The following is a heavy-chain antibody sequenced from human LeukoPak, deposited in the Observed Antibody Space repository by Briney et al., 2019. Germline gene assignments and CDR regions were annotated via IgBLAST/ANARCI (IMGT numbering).Heavy chain of an antibody. D-gene: IGHD5-18*01. Sequence: PGGSLRLSCAASGFTFSSYAMSWVRQAPGKGLEWVSAISGSGGSTYYADSVKGRFTISRDNSKNTLYPQMNSLRAEDTAVYYCAKIGETWIQLWLQHPFDYWGQGTLVTVSS. CDR2: ISGSGGST. V-gene: IGHV3-23*01. CDR3: AKIGETWIQLWLQHPFDY. J-gene: IGHJ4*02. CDR1: GFTFSSYA.